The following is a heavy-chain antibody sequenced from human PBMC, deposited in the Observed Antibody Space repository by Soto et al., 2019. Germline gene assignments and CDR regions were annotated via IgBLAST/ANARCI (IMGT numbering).Heavy chain of an antibody. V-gene: IGHV3-33*01. Sequence: QVQLVESGGCVVQPGRSLRLSCAASGFTFSSYGMHWVRQAPGKGLEWVAVIWDDGSNKYYADSVKGRFTISRDNSKNTLYLQMNSLRAEDTAVYYCARANYGDYVWGAFDIWGQGTMVTVSS. J-gene: IGHJ3*02. CDR2: IWDDGSNK. CDR1: GFTFSSYG. D-gene: IGHD4-17*01. CDR3: ARANYGDYVWGAFDI.